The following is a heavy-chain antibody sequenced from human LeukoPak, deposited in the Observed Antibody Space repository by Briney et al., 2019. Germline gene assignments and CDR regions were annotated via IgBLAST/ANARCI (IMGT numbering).Heavy chain of an antibody. V-gene: IGHV4-39*07. J-gene: IGHJ3*02. CDR2: IYYSGST. CDR1: GGSISSSSYY. Sequence: SETLSLTCTVSGGSISSSSYYWGWIRQPPGKGLEWIGSIYYSGSTYYNPSLKSRVTITIDTSKSQFSLKLSSVTAADTAVYYCAGPTGEIAPHLDAFDIWGQGTMVTVSS. D-gene: IGHD1-14*01. CDR3: AGPTGEIAPHLDAFDI.